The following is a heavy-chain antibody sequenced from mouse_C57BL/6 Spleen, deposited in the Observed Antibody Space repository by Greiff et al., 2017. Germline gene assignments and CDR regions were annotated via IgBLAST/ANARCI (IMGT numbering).Heavy chain of an antibody. V-gene: IGHV1-15*01. CDR2: IDPETGGT. D-gene: IGHD2-2*01. CDR1: GYTFTDYE. J-gene: IGHJ3*01. Sequence: QVQLQQSGAELVRPGASVTLSCKASGYTFTDYEMHWVKQTPVHGLEWIGAIDPETGGTAYNQKFKGKAILTADKSSSTAYMELRSLTSEDSAVYYGTREGGYYGYDVPAWFAYWGQGTLVTVSA. CDR3: TREGGYYGYDVPAWFAY.